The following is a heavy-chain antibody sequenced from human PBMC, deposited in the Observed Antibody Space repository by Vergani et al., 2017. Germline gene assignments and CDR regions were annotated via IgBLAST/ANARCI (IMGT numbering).Heavy chain of an antibody. V-gene: IGHV1-2*02. CDR3: ARDRQNSLLGTSCLNF. CDR1: EYTFTDYY. D-gene: IGHD2-2*01. CDR2: INPNTGPT. Sequence: QVQLVQSGAEVKKPGASVKVSCKASEYTFTDYYIHWVRQAPGQGLEWMGWINPNTGPTNYPQKFQGRYTMTRDRSISTTYMELSRLRCDDTAIYYCARDRQNSLLGTSCLNFWSQGTLVTVSS. J-gene: IGHJ4*02.